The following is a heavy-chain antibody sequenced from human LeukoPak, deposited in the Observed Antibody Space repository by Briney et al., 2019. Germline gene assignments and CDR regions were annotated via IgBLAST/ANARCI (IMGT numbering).Heavy chain of an antibody. J-gene: IGHJ4*02. CDR2: FSSSSGYI. D-gene: IGHD3-10*01. CDR3: ATGTEMDGGVIIDGHLDY. V-gene: IGHV3-21*01. CDR1: GFTFSSYT. Sequence: PGGSLSLSCAASGFTFSSYTMTWVRQAPGKGLEWVSSFSSSSGYIYYADSVKGRFTISRDNAKNSLYLEMNSLRAEDTAVYFCATGTEMDGGVIIDGHLDYWGQGTLVTASS.